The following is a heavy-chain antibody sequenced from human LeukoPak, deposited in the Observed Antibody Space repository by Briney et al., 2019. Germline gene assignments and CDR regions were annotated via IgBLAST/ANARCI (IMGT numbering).Heavy chain of an antibody. J-gene: IGHJ4*02. CDR1: GASIGSGSYY. D-gene: IGHD6-13*01. Sequence: SQTLSLTCSVSGASIGSGSYYWSWIRQPAGKGLEWIGHIYSSGSTNYNPSLKSRVTMSVDTSKNQFSLKLSSVTAADTAVYYCARDVVAAVGTFDYWGQGTLVTVSS. CDR3: ARDVVAAVGTFDY. V-gene: IGHV4-61*09. CDR2: IYSSGST.